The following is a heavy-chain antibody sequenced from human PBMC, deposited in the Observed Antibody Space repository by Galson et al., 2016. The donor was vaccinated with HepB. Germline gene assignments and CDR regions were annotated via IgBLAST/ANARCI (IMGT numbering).Heavy chain of an antibody. CDR1: GGSITGGGSY. CDR3: ARRFSTYMDV. D-gene: IGHD3-3*01. Sequence: TLSLTCTVSGGSITGGGSYWSWVRQHPGKGPEWIGYIFYSGNTYYNPPLKSRVIISLDTSKNQFSLKLSSVTAADTAVYYCARRFSTYMDVWGKGTTVTVSS. V-gene: IGHV4-31*03. J-gene: IGHJ6*03. CDR2: IFYSGNT.